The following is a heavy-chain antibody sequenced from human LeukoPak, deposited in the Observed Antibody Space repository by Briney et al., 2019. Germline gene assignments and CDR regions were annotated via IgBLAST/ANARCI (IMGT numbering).Heavy chain of an antibody. V-gene: IGHV1-2*02. J-gene: IGHJ4*02. D-gene: IGHD3-10*01. Sequence: ASVKVSCKASGYTFTSYDINWVRQATGQGLEWMGWMNPNSGGTNYAQKFQGRVTMTRDTSISTAYMELSRLRSDDTAVYYCARNYLGMFDYWGQGTLVTVSS. CDR1: GYTFTSYD. CDR2: MNPNSGGT. CDR3: ARNYLGMFDY.